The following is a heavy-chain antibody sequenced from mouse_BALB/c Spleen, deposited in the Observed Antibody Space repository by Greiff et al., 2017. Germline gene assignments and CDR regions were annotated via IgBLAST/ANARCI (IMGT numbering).Heavy chain of an antibody. CDR3: ARGEYDYYFDY. D-gene: IGHD2-4*01. Sequence: VQLQESGPGLVKPSQSLSLTCTVTGYSITSDYAWNWIRQFPGNKLEWMGYISYSGSTSYNPSLKSRISITRDTSKNQFFLQLNSVTTEDTATYYCARGEYDYYFDYWGQGTTLTVSS. CDR2: ISYSGST. V-gene: IGHV3-2*02. J-gene: IGHJ2*01. CDR1: GYSITSDYA.